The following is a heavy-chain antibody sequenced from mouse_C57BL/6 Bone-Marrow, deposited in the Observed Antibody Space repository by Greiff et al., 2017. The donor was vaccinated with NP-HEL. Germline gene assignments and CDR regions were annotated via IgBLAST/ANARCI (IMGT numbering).Heavy chain of an antibody. D-gene: IGHD1-1*01. J-gene: IGHJ4*01. CDR1: GFSLTSYG. V-gene: IGHV2-2*01. CDR3: ARNEGFITTVVATDYAMDY. CDR2: IWRGGST. Sequence: QVQLKQSGPGLVQPSQSLSITCTVSGFSLTSYGVHWVRQSPGKGLEWLGVIWRGGSTDYNAAFISRLSISKDNSKGQVFFKMNSLQADDTAIYYCARNEGFITTVVATDYAMDYWGQGTSVTVSS.